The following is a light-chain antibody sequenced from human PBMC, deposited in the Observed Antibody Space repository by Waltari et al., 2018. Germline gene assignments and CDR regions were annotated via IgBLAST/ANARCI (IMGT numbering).Light chain of an antibody. Sequence: QFPASLSLSPGESATLSCRASQTVYRNLAWYQQKPGRAPRLLIDDASNRATDVPARFSASGSGTDFTLAINGLEPEDFAVYYCQQRYSLITFGQGTRLDIK. CDR1: QTVYRN. CDR3: QQRYSLIT. V-gene: IGKV3-11*01. CDR2: DAS. J-gene: IGKJ5*01.